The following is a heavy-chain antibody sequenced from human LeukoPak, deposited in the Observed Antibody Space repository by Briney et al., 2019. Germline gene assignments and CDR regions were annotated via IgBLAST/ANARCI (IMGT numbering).Heavy chain of an antibody. J-gene: IGHJ6*02. V-gene: IGHV3-48*01. Sequence: GGSLRLSCAASGFTFSSYTMNWVRQPPGKGLEWVSNIGTSSTTIYYADSVKGRFTISRDNSKNTLYLQMNSLRAEDTAVYYCAREREGITMIVVDRGMDVWGQGTTVTVSS. CDR1: GFTFSSYT. CDR2: IGTSSTTI. CDR3: AREREGITMIVVDRGMDV. D-gene: IGHD3-22*01.